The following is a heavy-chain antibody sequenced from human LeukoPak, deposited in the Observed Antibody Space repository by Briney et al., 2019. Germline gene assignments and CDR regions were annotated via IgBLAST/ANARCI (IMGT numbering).Heavy chain of an antibody. CDR2: MNPNSGNT. J-gene: IGHJ4*02. CDR3: ARGGEGYDILTGYYSY. V-gene: IGHV1-8*01. D-gene: IGHD3-9*01. CDR1: EYTFTSYD. Sequence: ASVKVSCKASEYTFTSYDINWVRQATGQGLEWMGWMNPNSGNTGYAQKFQGRVTMTRNTSISTAYMELSSLRSEDTAVYYCARGGEGYDILTGYYSYWGQGTLVTVSS.